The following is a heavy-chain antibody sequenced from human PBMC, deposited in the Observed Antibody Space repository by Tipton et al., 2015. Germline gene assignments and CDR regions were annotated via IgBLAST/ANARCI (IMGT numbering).Heavy chain of an antibody. CDR1: GGSISSYY. J-gene: IGHJ6*02. Sequence: TLSLTCTVSGGSISSYYWGWIRQSPGKGLEWIGYIYYSGNTNYNPSLKSRVTISVDTPKKQFSLKLSSVTAADTAVYYCARSRTNIVVVPADYGMDVWGQGTTVTVSS. V-gene: IGHV4-59*01. CDR2: IYYSGNT. CDR3: ARSRTNIVVVPADYGMDV. D-gene: IGHD2-2*01.